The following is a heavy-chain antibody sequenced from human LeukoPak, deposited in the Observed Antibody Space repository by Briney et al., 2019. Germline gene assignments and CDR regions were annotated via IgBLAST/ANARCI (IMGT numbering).Heavy chain of an antibody. V-gene: IGHV3-23*01. J-gene: IGHJ4*02. CDR2: ISGSGGST. D-gene: IGHD3-22*01. Sequence: GGSLRLSCAASGFTFSSYAMSWVRQAPGKGLEWVSAISGSGGSTYYADSVKGRFTISRDNSKNTLYLQMNSLRAEDTAVYYCAKDRATTMIVVVPAHFDYWGQGTLVTVSS. CDR1: GFTFSSYA. CDR3: AKDRATTMIVVVPAHFDY.